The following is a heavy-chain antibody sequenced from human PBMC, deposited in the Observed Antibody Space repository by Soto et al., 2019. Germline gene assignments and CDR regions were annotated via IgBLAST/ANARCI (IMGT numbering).Heavy chain of an antibody. V-gene: IGHV3-30*18. CDR1: GFTFSSYG. Sequence: GGSLRLSCAASGFTFSSYGMHWVRQAPGKGLEWVAVISYDGSNKYYADSVKGRFTISRDNSKNTLYLQMNSLRAEDTAVYYCAKETDIAVAGNCVDYWGQGTLVTVSS. D-gene: IGHD6-19*01. J-gene: IGHJ4*02. CDR2: ISYDGSNK. CDR3: AKETDIAVAGNCVDY.